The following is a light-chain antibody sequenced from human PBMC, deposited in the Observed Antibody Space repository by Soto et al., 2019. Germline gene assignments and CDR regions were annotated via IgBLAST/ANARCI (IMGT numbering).Light chain of an antibody. J-gene: IGLJ3*02. CDR1: SSNIGRNT. CDR2: SDD. V-gene: IGLV1-44*01. Sequence: QSVLTQPPSASGTPGQRVTISCSGSSSNIGRNTVNWYQQLPGTAPKVLIYSDDQRPSGVPDRFSGSKSGTSASLAISVLLPEDEADYYCAAWDDSLDGHGVFGGGTKLPVL. CDR3: AAWDDSLDGHGV.